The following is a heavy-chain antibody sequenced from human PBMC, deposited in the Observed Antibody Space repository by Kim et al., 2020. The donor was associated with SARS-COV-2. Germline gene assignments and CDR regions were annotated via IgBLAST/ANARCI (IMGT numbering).Heavy chain of an antibody. D-gene: IGHD2-2*01. Sequence: WGSLRLSCAASGFTFSSYGMHWVRQAPGKGLEWVAVISYDGSNKYYADSVKGRFTISRDNSKNTLYLQMNSLRAEDTAVYYCAKGLGYCSSTSCYRRMDVWGQGTTVTVSS. CDR1: GFTFSSYG. CDR3: AKGLGYCSSTSCYRRMDV. J-gene: IGHJ6*02. CDR2: ISYDGSNK. V-gene: IGHV3-30*18.